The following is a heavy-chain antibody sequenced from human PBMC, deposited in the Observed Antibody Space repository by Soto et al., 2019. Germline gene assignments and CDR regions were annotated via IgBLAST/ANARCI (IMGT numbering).Heavy chain of an antibody. CDR3: TTVWNDVSVYYYYGMDV. V-gene: IGHV3-15*07. Sequence: EVQLVESGGGLVKPGGSLRLSCAASGFTFSNAWMNWVRQAPGKGLEWVGRIKSKTDGGTTDYAAPVKGRFTISRDDSKNTLYLQMNSLKTEDTAVYYCTTVWNDVSVYYYYGMDVWGQGTTVTVSS. D-gene: IGHD1-1*01. J-gene: IGHJ6*02. CDR1: GFTFSNAW. CDR2: IKSKTDGGTT.